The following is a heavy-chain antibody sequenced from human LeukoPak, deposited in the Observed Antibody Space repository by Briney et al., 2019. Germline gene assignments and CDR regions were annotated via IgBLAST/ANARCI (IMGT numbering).Heavy chain of an antibody. V-gene: IGHV4-4*02. Sequence: PSETLSLTCGVSGGSISNSTWWSWVRQPPGKGLEWIGEIYHSGSTNYNPSLKSRVTISVDTSENQFSLKLNSVTAADTAVYYCARHPVARDSSDWYTGIDYWGQGTLVTVSS. J-gene: IGHJ4*02. CDR2: IYHSGST. CDR3: ARHPVARDSSDWYTGIDY. CDR1: GGSISNSTW. D-gene: IGHD6-19*01.